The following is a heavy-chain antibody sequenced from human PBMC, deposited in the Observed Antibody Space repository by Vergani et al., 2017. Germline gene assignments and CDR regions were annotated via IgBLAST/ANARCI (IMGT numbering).Heavy chain of an antibody. Sequence: QVQLVQSGAEVKKPGSSVKVSCKPSGGTFSSYAISWVRQAPGQGLEWMGRIIPIFGTANYAQTFQGRVTITADESTTTAYMELSSLRSEDTAMYYCARDNYYGSGSYPLGYYYGMDVWGQGTTVTVSS. D-gene: IGHD3-10*01. V-gene: IGHV1-69*13. J-gene: IGHJ6*02. CDR3: ARDNYYGSGSYPLGYYYGMDV. CDR2: IIPIFGTA. CDR1: GGTFSSYA.